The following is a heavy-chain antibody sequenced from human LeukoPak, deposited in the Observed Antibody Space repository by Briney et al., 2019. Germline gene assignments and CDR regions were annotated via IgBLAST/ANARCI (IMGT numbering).Heavy chain of an antibody. CDR1: GGTFGSYA. Sequence: ASVKVSCKASGGTFGSYAITWVRQAPGQGLEWMGWISTYSGDTNYAQKLQGRVTMTTDTSTSTAYMELRSLRSDDTAVYYCARGRTRFLEWLLVYWGQGTLVTVSS. V-gene: IGHV1-18*01. J-gene: IGHJ4*02. CDR3: ARGRTRFLEWLLVY. D-gene: IGHD3-3*01. CDR2: ISTYSGDT.